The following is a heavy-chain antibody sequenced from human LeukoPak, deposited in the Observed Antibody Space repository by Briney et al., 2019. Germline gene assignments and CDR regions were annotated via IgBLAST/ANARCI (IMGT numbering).Heavy chain of an antibody. CDR3: AKVRVDFWGAYKNGFDT. J-gene: IGHJ3*02. D-gene: IGHD3-3*01. Sequence: GGSLGLSCAASGFTFSSYWMHWVRQAPGKGLVWVSRINSDGSSTSYADSVKGRFTISRDNSKNTVYLQMNRLRAEDTAVYFCAKVRVDFWGAYKNGFDTWGQGTMVTVSS. CDR2: INSDGSST. CDR1: GFTFSSYW. V-gene: IGHV3-74*01.